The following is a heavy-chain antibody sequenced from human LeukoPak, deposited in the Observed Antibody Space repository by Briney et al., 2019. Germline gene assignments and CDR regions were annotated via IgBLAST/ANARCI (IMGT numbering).Heavy chain of an antibody. CDR3: ARDWAYYYGSADY. V-gene: IGHV3-7*01. D-gene: IGHD3-10*01. J-gene: IGHJ4*02. CDR1: GFTFSSYW. Sequence: GGSLRLSCAASGFTFSSYWMSWVRQAPGKGLEWAANIKQDGSEKYYVDSVKGRFTISRDNAKNSLYLQMNSLRAEDTAVYYCARDWAYYYGSADYWGQGTLVTVSS. CDR2: IKQDGSEK.